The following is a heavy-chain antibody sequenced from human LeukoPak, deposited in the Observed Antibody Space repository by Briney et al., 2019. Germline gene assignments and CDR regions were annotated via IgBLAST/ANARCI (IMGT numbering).Heavy chain of an antibody. D-gene: IGHD3-10*01. CDR1: GFTFGDYA. J-gene: IGHJ4*02. CDR3: TREIGDYYGSGSSDY. Sequence: GGSLRLSCTASGFTFGDYAMSWVRQAPGKGLEWVGFIRSKAYGGTTEYAASVKGRFTISRDDSKGTAYLQMNSLKTEDTAVYYCTREIGDYYGSGSSDYWGQGTLVTVSS. V-gene: IGHV3-49*04. CDR2: IRSKAYGGTT.